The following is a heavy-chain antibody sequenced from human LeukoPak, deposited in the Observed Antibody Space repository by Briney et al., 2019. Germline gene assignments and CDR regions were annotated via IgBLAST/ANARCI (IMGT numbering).Heavy chain of an antibody. J-gene: IGHJ3*02. Sequence: PGGSLRLSCAASGFTFSSYEMNWVRQAPGKGLEWVSYISSSGSTIYYADSVKGRFTISRDNAQNSLYLQMNSLRAEDTAVYYCATQGRYYDSSGRYLFAAFDIWGQGTMVTVSS. CDR3: ATQGRYYDSSGRYLFAAFDI. CDR2: ISSSGSTI. CDR1: GFTFSSYE. V-gene: IGHV3-48*03. D-gene: IGHD3-22*01.